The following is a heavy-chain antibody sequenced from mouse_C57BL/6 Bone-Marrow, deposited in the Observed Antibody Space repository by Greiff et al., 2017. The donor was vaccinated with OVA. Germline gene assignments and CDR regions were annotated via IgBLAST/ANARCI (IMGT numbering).Heavy chain of an antibody. Sequence: QVQLQQPGAELVKPGASVKLSCKASGYTFTSYWMHWVKQRPGQGLEWIGMIHPNSGSTNYNEKFKSKATMTVDKSSSTAYMQISSLTSEDSAVYDVAREGGYYYGSWYFDVWGTGTTVTVSS. CDR2: IHPNSGST. V-gene: IGHV1-64*01. CDR3: AREGGYYYGSWYFDV. J-gene: IGHJ1*03. CDR1: GYTFTSYW. D-gene: IGHD1-1*01.